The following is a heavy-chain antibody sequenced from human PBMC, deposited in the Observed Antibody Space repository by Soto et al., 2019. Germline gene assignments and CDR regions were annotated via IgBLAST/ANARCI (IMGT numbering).Heavy chain of an antibody. Sequence: PSETLSLTCAVYGGSFSGYYWSWIRQPPGKGLEWIGEINHSGSTNYNPSLKSRVTISVDTSKNQFSLKLSSVTAADTAVYYCARGYYDILTGYYIDYWGQGTLVTVS. V-gene: IGHV4-34*01. CDR2: INHSGST. J-gene: IGHJ4*02. CDR3: ARGYYDILTGYYIDY. D-gene: IGHD3-9*01. CDR1: GGSFSGYY.